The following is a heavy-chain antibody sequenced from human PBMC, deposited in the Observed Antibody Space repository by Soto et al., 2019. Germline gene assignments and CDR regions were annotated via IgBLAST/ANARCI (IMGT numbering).Heavy chain of an antibody. CDR1: GFPFSNAW. J-gene: IGHJ3*02. Sequence: PGGSLRLSCAASGFPFSNAWMSLVRQSPGKGLEWVGRIKSKTDGGTTDYAAPVKGRFTISRDDSKNTLYLQMNSLKTEDTAVYYSTTDLTFFVPDRGPAFDIWGQGTMITVSS. CDR2: IKSKTDGGTT. V-gene: IGHV3-15*01. D-gene: IGHD3-3*02. CDR3: TTDLTFFVPDRGPAFDI.